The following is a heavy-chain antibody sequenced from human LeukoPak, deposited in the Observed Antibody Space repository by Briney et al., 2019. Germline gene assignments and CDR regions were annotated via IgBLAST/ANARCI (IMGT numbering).Heavy chain of an antibody. CDR1: DDSINSGAYY. Sequence: SQTLSLTCTVSDDSINSGAYYWSWIRQPPGQGLEWIGNIYNSGSIFYNSYCKSRVTISVDTSKKQFSLKLSSVTAADTAVYYCARIDGAAFDIWGQGTMVTVSS. J-gene: IGHJ3*02. CDR3: ARIDGAAFDI. CDR2: IYNSGSI. V-gene: IGHV4-30-4*01. D-gene: IGHD1-26*01.